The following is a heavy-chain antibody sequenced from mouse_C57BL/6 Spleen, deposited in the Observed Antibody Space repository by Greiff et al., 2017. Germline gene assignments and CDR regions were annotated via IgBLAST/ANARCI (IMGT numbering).Heavy chain of an antibody. CDR2: INPNNGGT. D-gene: IGHD1-1*01. CDR3: AKGSLSNWYFDV. CDR1: GYTFTDYN. V-gene: IGHV1-18*01. J-gene: IGHJ1*03. Sequence: VQLQQSGPELVKPGASVKIPCKASGYTFTDYNMDWVKQSHGKSLEWIGDINPNNGGTIYNQKFKGKATLTVDKSSSTAYMELRSLTSEDTAVYYCAKGSLSNWYFDVWGTGTTVTVSS.